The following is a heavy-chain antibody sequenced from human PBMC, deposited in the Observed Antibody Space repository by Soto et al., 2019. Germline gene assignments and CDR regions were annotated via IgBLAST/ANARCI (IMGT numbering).Heavy chain of an antibody. CDR1: GGSISSSGYY. D-gene: IGHD4-17*01. V-gene: IGHV4-39*01. CDR2: IYYSGST. J-gene: IGHJ6*03. Sequence: PSETLSLTCTVSGGSISSSGYYWGWIRQPPGKGLEWIGSIYYSGSTYYNPSLKSRVTISVDTSKNQFSLKLSSVTAADTAVYYCAGLTTGRDPGYYYYYMDVWGKGTTVTVSS. CDR3: AGLTTGRDPGYYYYYMDV.